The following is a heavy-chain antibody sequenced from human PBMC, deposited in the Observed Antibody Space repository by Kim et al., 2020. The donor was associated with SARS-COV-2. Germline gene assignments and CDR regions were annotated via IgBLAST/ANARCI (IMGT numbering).Heavy chain of an antibody. D-gene: IGHD4-17*01. CDR1: GYSFTSYW. CDR2: IYPGDSDT. CDR3: ARRFWSVTTSLLFDY. J-gene: IGHJ4*02. Sequence: GESLKISCKGSGYSFTSYWIGWVCQMPGKGLEWMGIIYPGDSDTRYSPSFQGQVTISADKSISTAYLQWSSLKASDTAMYYCARRFWSVTTSLLFDYWGQGTLVTVSS. V-gene: IGHV5-51*01.